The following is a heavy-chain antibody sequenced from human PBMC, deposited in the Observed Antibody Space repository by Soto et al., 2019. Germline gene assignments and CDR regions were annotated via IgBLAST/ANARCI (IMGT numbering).Heavy chain of an antibody. CDR2: ISSSSYI. Sequence: GGSLRLSCAASGFTFSSYSMNWVRQAPGKGLEWVSSISSSSYIYYADSVKGRFTISRDNAKNSLYLQMNSLRAEDTAVYYCARDRGSSSYYYYGMDVWGQGTTVTVSS. D-gene: IGHD6-6*01. V-gene: IGHV3-21*01. CDR1: GFTFSSYS. CDR3: ARDRGSSSYYYYGMDV. J-gene: IGHJ6*02.